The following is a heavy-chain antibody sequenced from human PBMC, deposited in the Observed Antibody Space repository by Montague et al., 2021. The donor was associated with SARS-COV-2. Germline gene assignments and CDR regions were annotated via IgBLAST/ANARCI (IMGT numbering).Heavy chain of an antibody. CDR2: IYYSGST. V-gene: IGHV4-39*01. CDR3: ARLKAPYCSSTSCYSAPWFDP. CDR1: GGSISSSSYY. Sequence: SETLSLTCTVSGGSISSSSYYWGWIRQPPGKGLEWIGSIYYSGSTYYNPSLKSRVTTSVDTSKNQFSLKLSSVTAADTAVYYCARLKAPYCSSTSCYSAPWFDPWGQGTLVTVSS. D-gene: IGHD2-2*01. J-gene: IGHJ5*02.